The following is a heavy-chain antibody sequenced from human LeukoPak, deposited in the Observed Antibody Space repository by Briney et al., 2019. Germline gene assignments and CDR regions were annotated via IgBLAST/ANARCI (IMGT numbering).Heavy chain of an antibody. Sequence: SETLSLTCTVSGGSISSGGYYWSWIRQPPGKGLEWIGEINHSGSTNYNPSLKSRVTISVDTSKNQFSLKLSSVTAADTAVYYCASGTYYYGSGSYAPFDPWGQGTLVTVSS. CDR1: GGSISSGGYY. J-gene: IGHJ5*02. CDR2: INHSGST. V-gene: IGHV4-39*07. CDR3: ASGTYYYGSGSYAPFDP. D-gene: IGHD3-10*01.